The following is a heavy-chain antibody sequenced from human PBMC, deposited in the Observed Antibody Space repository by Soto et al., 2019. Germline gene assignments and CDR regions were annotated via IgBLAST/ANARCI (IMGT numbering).Heavy chain of an antibody. CDR1: GDSVTRSNW. D-gene: IGHD6-19*01. Sequence: SETLSLTCAVSGDSVTRSNWWSWVRQSPGKGLEWIGEIYHSGNTKYNPSLKSRITMSVDKAKNQFSLKMTSVTAADTAVYYCATSGWNEDFYYYYGMDVWGQGTTDTVSS. CDR2: IYHSGNT. CDR3: ATSGWNEDFYYYYGMDV. J-gene: IGHJ6*02. V-gene: IGHV4-4*02.